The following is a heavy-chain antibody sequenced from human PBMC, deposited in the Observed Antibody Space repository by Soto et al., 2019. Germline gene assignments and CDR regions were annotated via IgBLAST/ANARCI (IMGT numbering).Heavy chain of an antibody. J-gene: IGHJ5*02. V-gene: IGHV4-59*01. Sequence: QVQLQESGPGLVKPSETLSLTCTVSGGSISSYYWSWIRQPPGKGLEWIGNVHYSGITNYNPSLKSRVTISVDTSKNQFSLKLSSVTAADTAVYYFARLPWADYGGIFDPWGQGTVVTVSS. CDR2: VHYSGIT. D-gene: IGHD4-17*01. CDR3: ARLPWADYGGIFDP. CDR1: GGSISSYY.